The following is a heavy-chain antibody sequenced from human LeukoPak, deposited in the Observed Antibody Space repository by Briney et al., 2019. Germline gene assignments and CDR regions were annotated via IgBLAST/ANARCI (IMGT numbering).Heavy chain of an antibody. J-gene: IGHJ4*02. CDR1: GGSISSSSYY. V-gene: IGHV4-39*07. CDR2: IYYSGNT. CDR3: ARGRNAAGLFDY. Sequence: SETLSLTCTVSGGSISSSSYYWGWIRQPPGKGLEWIGSIYYSGNTYYNPSLKSRVTISVDTSKNQFSLKLSSVTAADTAVYYCARGRNAAGLFDYWGQGTLVTVSS. D-gene: IGHD6-13*01.